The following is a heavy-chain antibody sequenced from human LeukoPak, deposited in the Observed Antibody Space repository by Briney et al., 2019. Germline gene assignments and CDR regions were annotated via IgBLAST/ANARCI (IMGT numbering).Heavy chain of an antibody. D-gene: IGHD6-19*01. CDR2: ISSSGSTI. J-gene: IGHJ6*03. Sequence: GGSLRLSCAASGFTFSDYYMSWIRQAPGKGLGGVSYISSSGSTINYADSVKGRFTISRDNAKNSLYLQMNSLRAEDTAVYYCARGRVAVSTPYYMDVWGKGTTVTVSS. V-gene: IGHV3-11*01. CDR3: ARGRVAVSTPYYMDV. CDR1: GFTFSDYY.